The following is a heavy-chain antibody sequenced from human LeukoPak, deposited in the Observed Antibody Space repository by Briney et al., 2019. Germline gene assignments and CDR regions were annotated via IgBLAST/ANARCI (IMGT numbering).Heavy chain of an antibody. D-gene: IGHD6-19*01. CDR2: MNPNSGNT. J-gene: IGHJ3*02. V-gene: IGHV1-8*01. CDR3: ARGCDSSGWYCAFDI. CDR1: GYTFTSYD. Sequence: ASVKVSCKASGYTFTSYDINWVRQATGQGLEWMGWMNPNSGNTGYAQKFQGRVTMTRNTSISTAYMELSSLRSEDTAVYYCARGCDSSGWYCAFDIRGQGTMVTVSS.